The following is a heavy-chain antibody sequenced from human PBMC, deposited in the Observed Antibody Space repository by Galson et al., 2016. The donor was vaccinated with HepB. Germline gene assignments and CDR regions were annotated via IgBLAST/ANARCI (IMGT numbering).Heavy chain of an antibody. V-gene: IGHV3-30*04. CDR2: ISNDGNNK. J-gene: IGHJ4*01. Sequence: SLRLSCAASGFRFGTYAMHWVRQAPGKGLEWVAGISNDGNNKYYIDSAKGRFTISRDNFRNTLYLQLSSLRVDDTDVYYCARDGGAAWIQLWFDNWGHGTVVTVSS. D-gene: IGHD5-18*01. CDR3: ARDGGAAWIQLWFDN. CDR1: GFRFGTYA.